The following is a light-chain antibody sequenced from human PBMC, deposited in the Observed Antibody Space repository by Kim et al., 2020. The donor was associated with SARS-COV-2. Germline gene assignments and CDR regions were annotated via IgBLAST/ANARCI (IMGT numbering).Light chain of an antibody. CDR1: SGNIADNY. CDR2: EDS. V-gene: IGLV6-57*03. J-gene: IGLJ2*01. Sequence: GNTVTSSCTRTSGNIADNYVQWYQQRPGSAPTIVIYEDSERPSGVPDRFSGSIDTSSSSASLTISGLKTEDEADYYCQSCDISNVIFGGGTQLTVL. CDR3: QSCDISNVI.